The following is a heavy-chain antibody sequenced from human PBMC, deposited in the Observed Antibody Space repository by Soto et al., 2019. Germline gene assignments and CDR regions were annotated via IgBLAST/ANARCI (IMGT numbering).Heavy chain of an antibody. D-gene: IGHD3-22*01. CDR2: IYYSGST. V-gene: IGHV4-30-4*01. Sequence: SETLSLTCTVSGGSISSGDYYWSWIRQPPGKGLEWIGYIYYSGSTYYNPSLKSRVTISVDTSKNQFSLKLSSVTAADTAVYYCARVVTMIVVDSFDIWGQGTMGTV. J-gene: IGHJ3*02. CDR3: ARVVTMIVVDSFDI. CDR1: GGSISSGDYY.